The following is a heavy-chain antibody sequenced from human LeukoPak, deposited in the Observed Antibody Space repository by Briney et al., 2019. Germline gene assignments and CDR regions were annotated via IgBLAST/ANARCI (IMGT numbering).Heavy chain of an antibody. CDR2: ISYDGNNK. D-gene: IGHD3-16*02. J-gene: IGHJ3*02. Sequence: PGRSLRLSCATSGFPFTDYAMRWVRQAPGKGLEWVAVISYDGNNKYYADSVKGRFTISRDISKNTLYLDMNSLRAQDTALNHCARATGYRPDDAFDIWGQGTMVTVSS. CDR1: GFPFTDYA. CDR3: ARATGYRPDDAFDI. V-gene: IGHV3-30-3*01.